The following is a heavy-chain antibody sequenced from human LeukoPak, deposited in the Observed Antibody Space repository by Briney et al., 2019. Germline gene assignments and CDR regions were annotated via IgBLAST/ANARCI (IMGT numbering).Heavy chain of an antibody. V-gene: IGHV4-61*09. CDR2: IYSSGST. D-gene: IGHD2-21*01. Sequence: PSETLSLTCTVSGDSMNSGSYFWNWIRQPAGKGLEFIGHIYSSGSTHYNPSLKSRVTISVDTSKNQISLKLSSMTAADTAVYYCARVGGDYSYYYMDVWGKGTSVTASS. J-gene: IGHJ6*03. CDR3: ARVGGDYSYYYMDV. CDR1: GDSMNSGSYF.